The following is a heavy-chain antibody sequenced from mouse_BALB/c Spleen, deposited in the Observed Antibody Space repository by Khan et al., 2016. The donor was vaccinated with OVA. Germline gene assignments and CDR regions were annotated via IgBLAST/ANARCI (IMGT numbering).Heavy chain of an antibody. V-gene: IGHV9-3-1*01. D-gene: IGHD2-14*01. CDR3: ARVGYNGSIAY. CDR1: GYTFTNYG. CDR2: TNTYTGEP. Sequence: QIQLVQSGPDLKKPGETVKISCKASGYTFTNYGMNWVKQVPGKGLKWMGWTNTYTGEPTYADDFKGRVAFSLETSASTAYLQINNLKTEDTATYFCARVGYNGSIAYWGQGTSVTVSS. J-gene: IGHJ4*01.